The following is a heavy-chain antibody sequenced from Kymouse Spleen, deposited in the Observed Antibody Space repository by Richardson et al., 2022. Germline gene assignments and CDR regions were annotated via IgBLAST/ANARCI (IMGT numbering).Heavy chain of an antibody. CDR3: ARDDGSGSYYNYYYYYGMDV. CDR1: GFTFSDYY. CDR2: ISSSGSTI. Sequence: QVQLVESGGGLVKPGGSLRLSCAASGFTFSDYYMSWIRQAPGKGLEWVSYISSSGSTIYYADSVKGRFTISRDNAKNSLYLQMNSLRAEDTAVYYCARDDGSGSYYNYYYYYGMDVWGQGTTVTVSS. J-gene: IGHJ6*02. V-gene: IGHV3-11*01. D-gene: IGHD3-10*01.